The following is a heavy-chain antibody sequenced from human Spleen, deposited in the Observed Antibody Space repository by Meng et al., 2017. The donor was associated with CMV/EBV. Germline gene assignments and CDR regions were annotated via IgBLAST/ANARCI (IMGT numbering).Heavy chain of an antibody. Sequence: GGSLRLSCTASGFTFKSYAMTWVRQAPGKGLEWISLISDSGDSPYYADSVKGRFTISRDNSENMVYLQMKSLRADDTARYYCAKTLNGYGGEDSWGQGTLVTVSS. CDR1: GFTFKSYA. D-gene: IGHD5-18*01. CDR2: ISDSGDSP. V-gene: IGHV3-23*01. CDR3: AKTLNGYGGEDS. J-gene: IGHJ4*02.